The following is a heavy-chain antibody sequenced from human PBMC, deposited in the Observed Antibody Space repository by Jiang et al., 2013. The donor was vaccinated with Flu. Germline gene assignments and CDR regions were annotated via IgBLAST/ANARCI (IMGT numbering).Heavy chain of an antibody. V-gene: IGHV3-23*01. CDR2: ISGSDGST. J-gene: IGHJ4*02. CDR3: AKDLFYPTF. Sequence: ASGFTFSSQGMTWVRQAPGKGLEWISGISGSDGSTYYADSVKGRLTISRDNSKSTLYLQMNRLRAEDTAIYYCAKDLFYPTFWGQGTLVTVSS. D-gene: IGHD2/OR15-2a*01. CDR1: GFTFSSQG.